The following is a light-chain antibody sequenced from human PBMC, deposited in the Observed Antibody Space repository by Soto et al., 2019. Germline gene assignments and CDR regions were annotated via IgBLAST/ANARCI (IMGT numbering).Light chain of an antibody. CDR2: GAS. CDR3: QQYGSSPWT. Sequence: EIVFTQSPGTLSLSPGEKDTLSCRARQSVSSSYLAWYQQKPGQAPRPLIYGASSRAIGIPDRFSGSGSGTDFTLTISRLEPEDFAVYYCQQYGSSPWTFGQGTKVDIK. V-gene: IGKV3-20*01. CDR1: QSVSSSY. J-gene: IGKJ1*01.